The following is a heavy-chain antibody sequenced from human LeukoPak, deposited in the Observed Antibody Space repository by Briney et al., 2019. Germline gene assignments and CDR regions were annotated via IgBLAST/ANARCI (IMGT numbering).Heavy chain of an antibody. V-gene: IGHV3-53*01. CDR1: GFTVSSNY. CDR2: IYSGGNT. Sequence: GGSLRLSCVASGFTVSSNYMSWVRQAPGKGLEWVSVIYSGGNTYYADSVKGRFTISRDNSKNTLYLQMNSLRVEDTAVYYCARDYGVAEGYWGQGTLVTVSS. CDR3: ARDYGVAEGY. D-gene: IGHD6-19*01. J-gene: IGHJ4*02.